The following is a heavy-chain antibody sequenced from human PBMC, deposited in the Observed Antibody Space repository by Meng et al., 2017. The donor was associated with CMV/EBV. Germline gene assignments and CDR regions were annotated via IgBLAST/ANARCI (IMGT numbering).Heavy chain of an antibody. J-gene: IGHJ4*01. CDR2: IYYSGST. V-gene: IGHV4-39*01. D-gene: IGHD3-10*01. Sequence: SEILSLTCTVTGGSIGSSSYYWGCIRQPPGKGLEWFESIYYSGSTYYNPSLKSRVTISVDTSKNQFSLKLSSVTAADTAVYYCARAWEFFDYWGQGTLVTVSS. CDR1: GGSIGSSSYY. CDR3: ARAWEFFDY.